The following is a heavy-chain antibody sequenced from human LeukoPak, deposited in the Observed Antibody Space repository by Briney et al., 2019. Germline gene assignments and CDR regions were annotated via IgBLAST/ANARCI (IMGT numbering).Heavy chain of an antibody. D-gene: IGHD6-19*01. CDR1: GFTFSSYA. V-gene: IGHV3-30-3*01. Sequence: PGGSLRLSCAASGFTFSSYAMHWVRQAPGKGLEWVAVIPYDGSNKYYADSVKGRFTISRDNSKNTLYLQMNSLRAEDTAVYYCARDLGYSSGWADWGQGTLVTVSS. CDR2: IPYDGSNK. J-gene: IGHJ4*02. CDR3: ARDLGYSSGWAD.